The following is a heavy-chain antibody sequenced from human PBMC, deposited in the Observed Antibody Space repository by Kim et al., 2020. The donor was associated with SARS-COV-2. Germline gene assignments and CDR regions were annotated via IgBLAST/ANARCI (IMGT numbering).Heavy chain of an antibody. CDR2: IYSGGST. V-gene: IGHV3-53*01. CDR3: ARDLGISTDY. CDR1: GFTVSNHY. D-gene: IGHD1-20*01. Sequence: GGSLRLSCAAAGFTVSNHYMSWVRQAPGKGLEWVSVIYSGGSTYYADSVKGRFTVSRDNSKNTLYLQMNNLRAEDTAMYYCARDLGISTDYWGQGTLVTVSS. J-gene: IGHJ4*02.